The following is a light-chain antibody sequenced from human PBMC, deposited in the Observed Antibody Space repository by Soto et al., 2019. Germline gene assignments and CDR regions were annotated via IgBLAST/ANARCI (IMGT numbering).Light chain of an antibody. CDR2: DVN. CDR3: SSYTSSSTLV. Sequence: QYALTQPASVSGSPGQSITISCTGTSSDVGGYNYVSWYQQHPGKAPKLMIYDVNNRPSGVSNHFSGSKSGNTASLTISGLQAEDEAHYYCSSYTSSSTLVFGGGTKLTVL. V-gene: IGLV2-14*01. J-gene: IGLJ2*01. CDR1: SSDVGGYNY.